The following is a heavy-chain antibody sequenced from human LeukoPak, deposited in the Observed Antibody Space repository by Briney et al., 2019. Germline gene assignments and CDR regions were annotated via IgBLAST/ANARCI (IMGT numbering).Heavy chain of an antibody. CDR3: ARIARSGSYDYYYYMDV. V-gene: IGHV3-21*01. D-gene: IGHD1-26*01. J-gene: IGHJ6*03. Sequence: PGGSLRLSCATSGFTFSSYNMNWVRQAPGRGLEWVSSISSSSSYIYYADSVKGRSTISRDSAKNSLYLQMNSLRAEDTAVYYCARIARSGSYDYYYYMDVWGKGTTVTVSS. CDR1: GFTFSSYN. CDR2: ISSSSSYI.